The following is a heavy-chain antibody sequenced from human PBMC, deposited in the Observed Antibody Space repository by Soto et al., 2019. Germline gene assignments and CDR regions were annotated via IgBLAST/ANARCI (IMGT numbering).Heavy chain of an antibody. J-gene: IGHJ4*02. CDR1: GGSVSSGSYY. CDR3: ARVAMPGYYDSSGFQYYFDY. Sequence: PWETLSLTCTVSGGSVSSGSYYWSWIRQPPGKGLEWIGYIYYSGSTNYNPSLKSRVTISVDTSKNQFSLKLSSVTAADTAVYYCARVAMPGYYDSSGFQYYFDYWGQGTLVTAPQ. D-gene: IGHD3-22*01. V-gene: IGHV4-61*01. CDR2: IYYSGST.